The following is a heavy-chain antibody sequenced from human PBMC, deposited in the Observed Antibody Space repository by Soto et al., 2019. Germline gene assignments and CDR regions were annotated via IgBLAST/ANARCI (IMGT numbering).Heavy chain of an antibody. CDR3: ARGDGRTVTTYYYYGMDV. CDR2: IIPIFGTA. J-gene: IGHJ6*02. CDR1: VGTFSSYA. V-gene: IGHV1-69*06. Sequence: SVKVSCKASVGTFSSYAISWVRQAPGQGLEWMGGIIPIFGTANYAQKFQGRVTITADKSTSTAYMELSSLRSEDTAVYYCARGDGRTVTTYYYYGMDVWGQGTTVTVS. D-gene: IGHD4-4*01.